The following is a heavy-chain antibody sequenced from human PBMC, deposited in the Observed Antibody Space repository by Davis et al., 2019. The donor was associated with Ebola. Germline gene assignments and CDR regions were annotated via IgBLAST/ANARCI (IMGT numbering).Heavy chain of an antibody. D-gene: IGHD3-3*01. CDR3: AKSGLSFGVVKYHYGMDV. J-gene: IGHJ6*04. V-gene: IGHV3-23*01. CDR1: VITFSSYA. Sequence: GESLKLSCADSVITFSSYAMTWLRQAPGKGLEWVSAISGSGGSTYYADSVKVRFTISRDNSKKTLYLQMNSLRAEDTAVYYCAKSGLSFGVVKYHYGMDVWGKGTTVTVSS. CDR2: ISGSGGST.